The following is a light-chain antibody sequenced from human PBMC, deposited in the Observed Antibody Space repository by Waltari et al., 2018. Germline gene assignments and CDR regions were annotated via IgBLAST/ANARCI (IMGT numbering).Light chain of an antibody. Sequence: DIQMTQSPYSLSASIGDRVNITCRASQSISSYLSWYQQKPGKAPKLLIYAASSLQSGVPSRFSGSGSGTDFTLTISSLQPEDFATYYCQQSYSTPRTFGQGTKVEIK. CDR1: QSISSY. CDR3: QQSYSTPRT. CDR2: AAS. V-gene: IGKV1-39*01. J-gene: IGKJ1*01.